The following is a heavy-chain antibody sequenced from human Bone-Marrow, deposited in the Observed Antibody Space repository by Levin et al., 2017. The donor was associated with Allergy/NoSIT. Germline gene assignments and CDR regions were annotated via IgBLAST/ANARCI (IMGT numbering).Heavy chain of an antibody. CDR2: IWNDGTNR. CDR1: GLSFNTYG. CDR3: AAYNSFTMIVNH. J-gene: IGHJ4*02. D-gene: IGHD3-22*01. Sequence: GESLKISCTMSGLSFNTYGIHWVRQAPGKGLEWVAVIWNDGTNRYYADSVEGRFIISTDNSKKTLNLEMSSLRVEDTAVYYCAAYNSFTMIVNHWGQGTLVTVSS. V-gene: IGHV3-33*01.